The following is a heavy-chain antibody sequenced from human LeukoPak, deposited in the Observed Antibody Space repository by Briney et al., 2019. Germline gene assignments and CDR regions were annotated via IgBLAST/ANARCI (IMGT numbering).Heavy chain of an antibody. J-gene: IGHJ6*02. CDR1: GGSFSGYY. Sequence: SETLSLTCAVYGGSFSGYYWSWIRQPPGKGLEWIGEINHSGSTNYNPSLKSRVTISVDTSKNQFSLKLSSVTAADTAVYYCARVSAIIEVDYYYYGMDVWGQGTTVTVSS. CDR2: INHSGST. D-gene: IGHD2-15*01. CDR3: ARVSAIIEVDYYYYGMDV. V-gene: IGHV4-34*01.